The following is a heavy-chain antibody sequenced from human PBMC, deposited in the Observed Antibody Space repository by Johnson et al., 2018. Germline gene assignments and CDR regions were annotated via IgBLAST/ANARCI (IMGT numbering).Heavy chain of an antibody. CDR3: AGRNAAYAGYGLDV. CDR2: MYTTGGT. D-gene: IGHD1-1*01. CDR1: GGSINNYY. Sequence: QVQLQESGPGLVKPSETLSLTCTVSGGSINNYYWGWIRQPAAGGLEWIGRMYTTGGTDYTPSLKSRVTMSVDTSKNQFSLKLSSGTAADTAVYYCAGRNAAYAGYGLDVWGQGPTVTVS. J-gene: IGHJ6*02. V-gene: IGHV4-4*07.